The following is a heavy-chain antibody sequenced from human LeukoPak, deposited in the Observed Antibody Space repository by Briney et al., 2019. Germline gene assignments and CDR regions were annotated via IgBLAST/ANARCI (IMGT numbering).Heavy chain of an antibody. CDR3: ARSSGPKSEYGDYEVGY. CDR2: IYSGGST. Sequence: TGGSLRLSCAASGFTVSSNYMSWVRQAPGKGLEWVSVIYSGGSTYYADSVKGRFTISRDNSKNTLYLQMNSLRAEDTAVYYCARSSGPKSEYGDYEVGYWGQGTLVTVSS. CDR1: GFTVSSNY. D-gene: IGHD4-17*01. J-gene: IGHJ4*02. V-gene: IGHV3-53*01.